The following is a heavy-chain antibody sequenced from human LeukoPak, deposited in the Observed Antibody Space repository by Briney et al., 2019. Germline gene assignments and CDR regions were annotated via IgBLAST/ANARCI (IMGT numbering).Heavy chain of an antibody. CDR3: ARVSSTDYYYYYMDV. CDR1: GGSFSDYY. CDR2: INHSGST. V-gene: IGHV4-34*01. J-gene: IGHJ6*03. Sequence: PSETLSLTCAVYGGSFSDYYWSWIRQPPGKGLEWIGEINHSGSTNYNPSLKSRVSISVDTSKNQFSLKLSSVTAADTAVYYCARVSSTDYYYYYMDVWGKGTTVTVSS.